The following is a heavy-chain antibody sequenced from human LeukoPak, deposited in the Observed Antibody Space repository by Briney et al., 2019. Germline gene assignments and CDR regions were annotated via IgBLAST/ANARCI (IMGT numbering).Heavy chain of an antibody. CDR1: GGSISSSSYY. Sequence: SETLSLTCTVSGGSISSSSYYWSWIRQPAGKGLEWIGRIYTSGSTNYNPSLKSRVTMSVDTSKNQFSLKLSSVTAADTAVYYCAREATIFGVASFDYWGQGTLVTVSS. J-gene: IGHJ4*02. CDR2: IYTSGST. CDR3: AREATIFGVASFDY. D-gene: IGHD3-3*01. V-gene: IGHV4-61*02.